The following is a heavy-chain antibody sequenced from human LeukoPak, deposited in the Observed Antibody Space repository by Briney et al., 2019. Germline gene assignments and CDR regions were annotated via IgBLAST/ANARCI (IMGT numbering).Heavy chain of an antibody. V-gene: IGHV4-34*01. Sequence: SETLSLTCAVYGGSFSGYYWSWIRQPPGKGLEWIGEINHSGSTNYNPSLKSRVTISVDTSKNQFSLKLSSVTAADTAVYYCARRRNYYDSSGYYGDHFDYWGQGNLVTVSS. CDR2: INHSGST. D-gene: IGHD3-22*01. J-gene: IGHJ4*02. CDR3: ARRRNYYDSSGYYGDHFDY. CDR1: GGSFSGYY.